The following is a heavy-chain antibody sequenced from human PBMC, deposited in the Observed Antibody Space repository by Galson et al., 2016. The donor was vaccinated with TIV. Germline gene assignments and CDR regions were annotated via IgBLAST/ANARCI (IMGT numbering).Heavy chain of an antibody. J-gene: IGHJ6*02. V-gene: IGHV3-7*03. Sequence: SLRLSCAASRFPFGDYWMNWIRQAPGKGLEWVATIKQDGSDRYYGDSVKGRFTISRDNAKRLLYLHMSSLRVEDTAVYYCARDPLFGGMDVWGQGATVAVS. CDR1: RFPFGDYW. D-gene: IGHD3-10*02. CDR3: ARDPLFGGMDV. CDR2: IKQDGSDR.